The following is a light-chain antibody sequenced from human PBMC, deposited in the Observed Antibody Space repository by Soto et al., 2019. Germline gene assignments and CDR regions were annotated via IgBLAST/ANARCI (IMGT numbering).Light chain of an antibody. CDR3: RQYSSSPLT. Sequence: EIVLTQSPGTLSLSLGERATLSCRASQSVSSSYLAWYQQKPGQAPRHLIYGASSRATGLPDRFSGSRSGAHFILAISSLEPDYLVAYYCRQYSSSPLTFGGGNEVEFK. CDR2: GAS. J-gene: IGKJ4*01. V-gene: IGKV3-20*01. CDR1: QSVSSSY.